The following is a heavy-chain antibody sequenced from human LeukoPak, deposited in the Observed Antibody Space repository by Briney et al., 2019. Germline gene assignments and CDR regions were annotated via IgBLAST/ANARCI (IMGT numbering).Heavy chain of an antibody. Sequence: GASVKVSCKASGYTFTSYDINWVRQATGQGLEWMGWMNPNSGNTGYAQKFQGRVTMTRNTSISTAYMELSSLRSEDTAVYYCARGLRSQLLWSPCDPGGQGTRVTVSS. V-gene: IGHV1-8*01. J-gene: IGHJ5*02. CDR1: GYTFTSYD. D-gene: IGHD3-10*01. CDR3: ARGLRSQLLWSPCDP. CDR2: MNPNSGNT.